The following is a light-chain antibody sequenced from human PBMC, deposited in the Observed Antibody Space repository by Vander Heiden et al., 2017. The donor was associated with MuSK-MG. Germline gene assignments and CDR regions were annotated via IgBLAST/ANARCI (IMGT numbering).Light chain of an antibody. CDR1: QSIGNY. Sequence: DIQMTQFPSSLSASVGDRVTLTCRTSQSIGNYLSWYQHQAGKAPKLLIYAASNLQTGVPSRFSGDRSGTDFTLTIDGRQPEDFAIYYCQQTDSDRDLTFGGGTRVEV. V-gene: IGKV1-39*01. CDR3: QQTDSDRDLT. CDR2: AAS. J-gene: IGKJ4*01.